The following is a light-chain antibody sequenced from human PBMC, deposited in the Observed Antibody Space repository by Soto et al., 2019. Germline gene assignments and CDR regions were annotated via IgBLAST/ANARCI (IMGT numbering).Light chain of an antibody. V-gene: IGKV3-20*01. CDR2: AAS. Sequence: ELVLPHSPATLSFSPWEGATLSCSAAQSVSTSYLASSQQNRGQAPRLLLYAASTRAPGIPARFGGSRSRSDLTLTVSKLEDEDDAVYCCQEDGSSRCTFGQGTKV. CDR1: QSVSTSY. J-gene: IGKJ1*01. CDR3: QEDGSSRCT.